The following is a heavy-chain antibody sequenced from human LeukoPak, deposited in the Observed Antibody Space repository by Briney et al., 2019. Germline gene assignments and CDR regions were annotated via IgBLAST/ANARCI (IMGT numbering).Heavy chain of an antibody. Sequence: GGSLRLSCAASGFTFSDYYMSWIRQAPGKGLEWISYISSSGSTIYYADSVKGRFTISRDNAKNSLYLQMNSLRAEDTAVYYCASDNWLRRDFDYWGQGTLVAVSS. CDR2: ISSSGSTI. D-gene: IGHD5-12*01. J-gene: IGHJ4*02. CDR1: GFTFSDYY. CDR3: ASDNWLRRDFDY. V-gene: IGHV3-11*04.